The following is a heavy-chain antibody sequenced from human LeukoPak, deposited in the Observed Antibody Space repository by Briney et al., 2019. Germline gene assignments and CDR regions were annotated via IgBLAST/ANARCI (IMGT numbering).Heavy chain of an antibody. CDR2: ISAYNGAT. V-gene: IGHV1-18*01. CDR3: ARGRRITIFGVASNWFDS. CDR1: GYTFINYG. D-gene: IGHD3-3*01. Sequence: ASVKVSCKASGYTFINYGISWVRQAPGQGLEWMGWISAYNGATKYAQKLQDRVTMTTDTSTSTAYMERRSLRSDDTAVYYCARGRRITIFGVASNWFDSWGQGTLVTVSS. J-gene: IGHJ5*01.